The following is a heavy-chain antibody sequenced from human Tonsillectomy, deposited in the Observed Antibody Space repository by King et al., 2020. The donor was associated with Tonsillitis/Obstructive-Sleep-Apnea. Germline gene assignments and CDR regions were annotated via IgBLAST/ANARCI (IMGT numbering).Heavy chain of an antibody. D-gene: IGHD5-24*01. Sequence: QLVQSGGGLVQPGGSLRLSCSASGFTFSDYAMHWVRQAPGKGLEYVSAISHNGGSTYYADSVKGGFTISRDNSKNTLYLQMTSLRPEDTAVYYCVTPREMARTFDYWGPGTLVTVSS. CDR2: ISHNGGST. V-gene: IGHV3-64D*06. CDR1: GFTFSDYA. J-gene: IGHJ4*02. CDR3: VTPREMARTFDY.